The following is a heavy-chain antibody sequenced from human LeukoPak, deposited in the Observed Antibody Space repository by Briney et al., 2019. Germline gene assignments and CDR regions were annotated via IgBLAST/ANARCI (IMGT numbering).Heavy chain of an antibody. CDR3: ARGPHDSSGYYLTL. V-gene: IGHV3-7*01. CDR2: IKQDGSEK. CDR1: GFTFSSYW. J-gene: IGHJ2*01. D-gene: IGHD3-22*01. Sequence: GGSLRLSCAASGFTFSSYWMTWVRQAPGKGLEWVGNIKQDGSEKYYVDSVKGRFTISRDNAKNSLYLQMNSLRAEDTAVYYCARGPHDSSGYYLTLWGRGTPVTVSS.